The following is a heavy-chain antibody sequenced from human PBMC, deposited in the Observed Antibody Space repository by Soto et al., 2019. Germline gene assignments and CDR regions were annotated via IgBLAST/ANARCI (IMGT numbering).Heavy chain of an antibody. CDR2: INAGNGNT. D-gene: IGHD6-19*01. J-gene: IGHJ4*02. CDR1: GYTFTSYA. CDR3: ASVGSGWYGGSYYFDY. V-gene: IGHV1-3*01. Sequence: ASVKVSCKASGYTFTSYAMHWVRQAPGQRLEWMGWINAGNGNTKYSQKFQGRVTITRDTSASTAYMELSSLRSEDTAVYYCASVGSGWYGGSYYFDYWGQGTLVTVSS.